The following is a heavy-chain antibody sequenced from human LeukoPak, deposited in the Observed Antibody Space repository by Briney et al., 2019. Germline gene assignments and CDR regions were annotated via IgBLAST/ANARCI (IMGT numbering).Heavy chain of an antibody. CDR3: ASLEYKSPDGDY. D-gene: IGHD6-6*01. J-gene: IGHJ4*02. CDR1: RASIRHDDWY. Sequence: SGTLSLTCGVSRASIRHDDWYWFLSRQPPGKGLAWVGNVYNPGTTYSPSSLSSRVTMSVDTSKSHSSLRVPSVTAENTAVYYCASLEYKSPDGDYWGQGTLVTVSS. CDR2: VYNPGTT. V-gene: IGHV4-39*02.